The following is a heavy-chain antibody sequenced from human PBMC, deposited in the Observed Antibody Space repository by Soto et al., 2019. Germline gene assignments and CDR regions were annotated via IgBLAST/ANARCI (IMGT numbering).Heavy chain of an antibody. V-gene: IGHV3-23*01. CDR1: GFTFTTFA. J-gene: IGHJ4*02. D-gene: IGHD4-17*01. Sequence: EVQLLESGGGLVQPGGSLRLSCAASGFTFTTFAMSWFRRPPGRGLEWVSGISSSGDIPYYADSVKGRFTISRDQSKKTVYLQMNSLSAEDTALYYCAKVNSIVGDGDHDYWGQGTLVSVSS. CDR3: AKVNSIVGDGDHDY. CDR2: ISSSGDIP.